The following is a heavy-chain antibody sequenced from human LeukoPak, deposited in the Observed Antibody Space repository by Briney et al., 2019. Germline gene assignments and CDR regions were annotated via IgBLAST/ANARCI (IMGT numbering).Heavy chain of an antibody. CDR2: IYDRGST. D-gene: IGHD4-17*01. J-gene: IGHJ5*02. CDR3: AKTTVTTVESPNWFDP. V-gene: IGHV4-59*01. CDR1: GDSTSGYY. Sequence: KPSETLSLTCTVSGDSTSGYYWSWIRQPPGKGLEWVGYIYDRGSTNYNTNYSPSLKSRVTISGDTSKNQFSLKLSSVTAADTAVYYCAKTTVTTVESPNWFDPWGQGTLVTVSS.